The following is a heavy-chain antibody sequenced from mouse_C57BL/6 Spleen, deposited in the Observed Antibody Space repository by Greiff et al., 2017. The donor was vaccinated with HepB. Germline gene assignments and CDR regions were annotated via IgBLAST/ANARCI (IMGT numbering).Heavy chain of an antibody. CDR3: ARDYGSSYGWFAY. CDR1: GYSFTGYF. D-gene: IGHD1-1*01. V-gene: IGHV1-20*01. J-gene: IGHJ3*01. Sequence: EVQLQESGPELVKPGDSVKISCKASGYSFTGYFMNWVMQSHGKSLEWIGRINPYNGDTFYNQKFKGKATLTVDKSSSTAHMELRSLTSEDSAVYYCARDYGSSYGWFAYWGQGTLLTVSA. CDR2: INPYNGDT.